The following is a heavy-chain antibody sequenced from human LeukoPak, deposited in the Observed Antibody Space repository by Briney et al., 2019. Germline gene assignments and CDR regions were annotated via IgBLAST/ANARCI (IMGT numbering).Heavy chain of an antibody. D-gene: IGHD5-12*01. CDR3: ARTTEGYAGGPRYSYYYYMDV. V-gene: IGHV4-59*01. Sequence: SETLSLTCTVSGGSISSYYWSWIRQPPGKGLEWIGYIYYSGSTNYNPSLKSRVTISVDTSKNQVSLKLRSVTAADTAVYYCARTTEGYAGGPRYSYYYYMDVWGKGTTVTISS. CDR2: IYYSGST. CDR1: GGSISSYY. J-gene: IGHJ6*03.